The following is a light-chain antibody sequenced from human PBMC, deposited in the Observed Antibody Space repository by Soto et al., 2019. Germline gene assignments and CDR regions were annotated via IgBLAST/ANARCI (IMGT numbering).Light chain of an antibody. CDR3: HQYNGWPRT. Sequence: EIVMTQSPATLSVSPGERATLSCRASQSVSSDLAWYHQKPGQAPRLLIYGASTRATGIPARFSGSGSGTEFTLTISNLQSEDFGVYYCHQYNGWPRTFGQGTKVEI. J-gene: IGKJ1*01. CDR1: QSVSSD. CDR2: GAS. V-gene: IGKV3-15*01.